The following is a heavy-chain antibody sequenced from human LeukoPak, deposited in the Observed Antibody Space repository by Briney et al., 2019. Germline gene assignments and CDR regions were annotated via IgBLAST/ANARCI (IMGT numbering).Heavy chain of an antibody. D-gene: IGHD3-22*01. Sequence: GGSLRLSCMGLTFTVSDTFMSWVRQAPGKGLDWVSTMYTGGGTDYADSVKGRFTISRDNSKNTLYLQMNSLRAEDTAVYYCARDLTWIQLSLDYYDSSPLDYWGQGTLVTVSS. CDR1: TFTVSDTF. CDR2: MYTGGGT. J-gene: IGHJ4*02. V-gene: IGHV3-66*01. CDR3: ARDLTWIQLSLDYYDSSPLDY.